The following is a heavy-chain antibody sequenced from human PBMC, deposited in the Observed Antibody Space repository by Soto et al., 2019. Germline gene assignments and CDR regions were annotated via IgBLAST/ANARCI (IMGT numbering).Heavy chain of an antibody. J-gene: IGHJ6*02. CDR3: ARRRDGEYSSSGSMDV. D-gene: IGHD6-6*01. CDR1: GGSISSSSYY. Sequence: SETLSLTCTVSGGSISSSSYYWGWIRQPPGKGLEWIGSIYYSGSTYYNPSLKSRDTISVDTSKNQFSLKLSSVTAADTAVYYCARRRDGEYSSSGSMDVWGQGTTVTVSS. CDR2: IYYSGST. V-gene: IGHV4-39*01.